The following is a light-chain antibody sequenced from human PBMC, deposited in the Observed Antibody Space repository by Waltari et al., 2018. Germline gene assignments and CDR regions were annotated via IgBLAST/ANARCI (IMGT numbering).Light chain of an antibody. CDR1: SSDIGTYNL. J-gene: IGLJ3*02. CDR3: SSYAGGSWV. V-gene: IGLV2-23*02. CDR2: EVS. Sequence: QSALTQTASVSGSPGQSITISCTGTSSDIGTYNLVSWCQQYPGKVPKLIIYEVSKRPSGVSNHFSGSKSGNTASLTISGLQAEDEAHYYCSSYAGGSWVFGRGTKVTVL.